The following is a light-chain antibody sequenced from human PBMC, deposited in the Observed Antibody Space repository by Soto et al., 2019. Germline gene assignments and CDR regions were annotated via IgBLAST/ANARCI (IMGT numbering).Light chain of an antibody. CDR1: QAINSA. CDR3: QQFNSYPLT. J-gene: IGKJ4*01. Sequence: IQLTQSPSSLSASVGDKVTISCRASQAINSALAWCQQRPGKAPMVLIYDASILESGVPSRFSGSGSGTDFTLSISSLQPEDFGTYSCQQFNSYPLTFGGGTKVEIE. CDR2: DAS. V-gene: IGKV1-13*02.